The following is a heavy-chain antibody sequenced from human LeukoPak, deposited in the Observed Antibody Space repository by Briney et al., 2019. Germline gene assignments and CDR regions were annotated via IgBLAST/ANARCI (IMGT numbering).Heavy chain of an antibody. CDR1: GFSLSTSGVG. D-gene: IGHD3-22*01. V-gene: IGHV2-5*02. CDR3: AHTVERITMIVVVISYFDY. Sequence: SGPTLVNPTQTLTLTCTFSGFSLSTSGVGVGWIPQPPGKALEWLALMYWDDDKRYSPSLKSRLTITKDTSKNQVVLTMTNMDPVDTATYYCAHTVERITMIVVVISYFDYWGQGTLVTVSS. CDR2: MYWDDDK. J-gene: IGHJ4*02.